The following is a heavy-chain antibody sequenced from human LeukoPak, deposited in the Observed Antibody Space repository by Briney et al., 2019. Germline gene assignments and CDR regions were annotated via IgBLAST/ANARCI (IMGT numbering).Heavy chain of an antibody. CDR2: IYPDDSDT. J-gene: IGHJ4*02. V-gene: IGHV5-51*01. CDR1: GYSFTNYW. CDR3: ARLAKARRDGYNFGFDS. Sequence: GESLKISCKGSGYSFTNYWIGWVRQIPGKGLEWMRIIYPDDSDTRQSRSFQGQVTMSADKSISTAYLQWSSLEASDTATYYCARLAKARRDGYNFGFDSWGQGTLVTVSS. D-gene: IGHD5-24*01.